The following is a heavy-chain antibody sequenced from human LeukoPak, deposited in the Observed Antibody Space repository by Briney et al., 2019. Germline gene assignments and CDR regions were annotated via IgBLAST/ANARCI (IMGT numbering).Heavy chain of an antibody. CDR2: IYPRDGST. V-gene: IGHV1-46*01. Sequence: ASVKVSCKASGYTFTSNYIHWVRQAPGQGLEWMGMIYPRDGSTSYAQKFQGRVTVTRDTSTSTVHMELSGLRSEDTAVYYCARDWLYGGNSEGFDYWGQGTLVTVSS. CDR3: ARDWLYGGNSEGFDY. J-gene: IGHJ4*02. D-gene: IGHD4-23*01. CDR1: GYTFTSNY.